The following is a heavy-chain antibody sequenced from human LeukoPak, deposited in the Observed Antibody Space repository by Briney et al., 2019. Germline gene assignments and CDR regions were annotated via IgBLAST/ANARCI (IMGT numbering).Heavy chain of an antibody. CDR3: TRPISGSYYDFDH. J-gene: IGHJ4*02. D-gene: IGHD1-26*01. V-gene: IGHV3-73*01. CDR2: IRSKANSYAT. CDR1: GFTFSGSA. Sequence: PGGSLRLSCAASGFTFSGSAMHWVRQASGKGLEWVGRIRSKANSYATAYAASVKGRFTISRDDSKNTAYLQMNSLKTEDTAVYYCTRPISGSYYDFDHWGQGTLVTV.